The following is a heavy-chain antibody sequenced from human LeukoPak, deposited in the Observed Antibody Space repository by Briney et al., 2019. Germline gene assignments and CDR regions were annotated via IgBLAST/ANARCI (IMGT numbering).Heavy chain of an antibody. Sequence: SETLSLTCTVSGGSISSYYWSWIRQPPGKGLEWIGYIYYSGSTNYNPSLKSRVTISVDTSKNQFPLKLSSVTAADTAVYYCARSSGWRYNWFDPWGQGTLVTVSS. CDR1: GGSISSYY. V-gene: IGHV4-59*08. J-gene: IGHJ5*02. CDR2: IYYSGST. CDR3: ARSSGWRYNWFDP. D-gene: IGHD6-19*01.